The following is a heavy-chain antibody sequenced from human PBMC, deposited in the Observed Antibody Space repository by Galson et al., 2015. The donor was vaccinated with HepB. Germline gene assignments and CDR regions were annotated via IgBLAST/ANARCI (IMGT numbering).Heavy chain of an antibody. CDR1: GYTFSNYW. Sequence: SLRLSCAASGYTFSNYWMHWVRQAPGKGLVTVSRINIGESDQHTYYADSVRGRFTISRDNSKDILLLHMTSLRVEDTALYYCAKYGAVSMIVVAPFDSWGRGTLVTVSS. V-gene: IGHV3-74*01. CDR3: AKYGAVSMIVVAPFDS. D-gene: IGHD3-22*01. J-gene: IGHJ4*02. CDR2: INIGESDQHT.